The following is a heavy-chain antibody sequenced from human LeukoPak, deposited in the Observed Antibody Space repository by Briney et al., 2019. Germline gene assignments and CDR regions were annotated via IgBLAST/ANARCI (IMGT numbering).Heavy chain of an antibody. D-gene: IGHD6-13*01. CDR2: ISDSGST. Sequence: SETLSLTCTVSGGSISSTSYYWGWIRQPPGEGLEWIGSISDSGSTYYNPSLKSRVTISVDTSKNQFSLSLSSVTATDTAVYYCANIAAAYYFDYWGQGTLVTVSS. CDR3: ANIAAAYYFDY. J-gene: IGHJ4*02. CDR1: GGSISSTSYY. V-gene: IGHV4-39*01.